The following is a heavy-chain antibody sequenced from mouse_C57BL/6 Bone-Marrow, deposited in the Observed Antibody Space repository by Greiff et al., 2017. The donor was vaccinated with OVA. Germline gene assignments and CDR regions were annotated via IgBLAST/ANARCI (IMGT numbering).Heavy chain of an antibody. D-gene: IGHD1-1*01. CDR2: IYPGDGDT. Sequence: QVQLKQSGPELVKPGASVKISCKASGYAFSSSWMNWVKQRPGKGLEWIGRIYPGDGDTNYNGKFKGKATLTADKSSSTAYMQLSSLTSEDSAVYFCARRPYYYGSSHGAMDYWGQGTSVTVSS. CDR3: ARRPYYYGSSHGAMDY. CDR1: GYAFSSSW. J-gene: IGHJ4*01. V-gene: IGHV1-82*01.